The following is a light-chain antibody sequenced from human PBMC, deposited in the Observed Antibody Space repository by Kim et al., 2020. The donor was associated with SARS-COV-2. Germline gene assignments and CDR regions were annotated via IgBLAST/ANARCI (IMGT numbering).Light chain of an antibody. Sequence: ATINCKSCQSLFHSSRNKSALAWFQQKPGQPPNVLIYWASTRESGVPDRFSGSGSGTDFTLTISGLQAEDVAVYFCQQYYTIPLTFGPGTKVDIK. V-gene: IGKV4-1*01. CDR3: QQYYTIPLT. CDR2: WAS. CDR1: QSLFHSSRNKSA. J-gene: IGKJ3*01.